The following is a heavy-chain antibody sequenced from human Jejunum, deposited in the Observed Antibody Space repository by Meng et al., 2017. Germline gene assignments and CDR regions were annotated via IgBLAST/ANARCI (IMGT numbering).Heavy chain of an antibody. D-gene: IGHD5-12*01. CDR1: GFTVSSDY. CDR2: IFGDGRA. V-gene: IGHV3-53*04. CDR3: AGSEDYSGYVLNS. Sequence: GESLKISCAASGFTVSSDYMSWVRQAPGKRLEWVLIIFGDGRAFYADSVKGRFTISRLNSKNTLYLQMNSLRPEDTAVYYCAGSEDYSGYVLNSWGQGTLVTVSS. J-gene: IGHJ4*02.